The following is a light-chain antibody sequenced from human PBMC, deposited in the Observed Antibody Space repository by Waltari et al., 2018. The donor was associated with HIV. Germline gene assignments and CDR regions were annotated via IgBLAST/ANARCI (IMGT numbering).Light chain of an antibody. CDR1: SSDVGSYNF. V-gene: IGLV2-23*02. J-gene: IGLJ1*01. CDR3: CSYAGSPYV. CDR2: EVN. Sequence: QSALTQPASVSGSPGQSLTISCPGTSSDVGSYNFVSWYQQHPGKAPKLMIYEVNKRPSGVSNRFSGSKSGNTASLTISGLQAEDEADYYCCSYAGSPYVFGTGTKVTVL.